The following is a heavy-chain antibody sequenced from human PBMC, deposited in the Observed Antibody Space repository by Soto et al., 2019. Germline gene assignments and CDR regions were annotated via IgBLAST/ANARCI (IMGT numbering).Heavy chain of an antibody. V-gene: IGHV1-69*01. J-gene: IGHJ6*02. D-gene: IGHD3-3*01. CDR2: IIPIFGTA. CDR3: ARGDLHYDFWSGYSTYYYGMDV. Sequence: QVQLMQSGAEVKKPGSSVKVSCKASGGTFSSYAISWVRQAPGQGLEWMGGIIPIFGTANYAQKFQCRVTITADESTSTAYMELISLRSEDTAVYYCARGDLHYDFWSGYSTYYYGMDVSAQGNTVTVSS. CDR1: GGTFSSYA.